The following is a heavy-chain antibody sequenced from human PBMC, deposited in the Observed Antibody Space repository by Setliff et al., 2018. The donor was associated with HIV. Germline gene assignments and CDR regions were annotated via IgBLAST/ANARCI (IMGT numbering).Heavy chain of an antibody. CDR3: ARDPAPSSSASYFQH. CDR1: GYTFTSYY. D-gene: IGHD6-6*01. CDR2: INPSSGST. V-gene: IGHV1-46*01. J-gene: IGHJ1*01. Sequence: VSCKASGYTFTSYYMHWVRQAPGQGLEWMGIINPSSGSTTYAQKFQGRVTMTRDTSTSTVYMELSSLRSEDTAVYYCARDPAPSSSASYFQHWGQGTPVTVSS.